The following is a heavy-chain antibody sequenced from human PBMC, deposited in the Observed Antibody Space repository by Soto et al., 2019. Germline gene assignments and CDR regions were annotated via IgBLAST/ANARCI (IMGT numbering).Heavy chain of an antibody. CDR2: IHYSGST. D-gene: IGHD4-17*01. V-gene: IGHV4-59*01. J-gene: IGHJ3*02. Sequence: SETLSLTCTVSGGSISSYFWSWIRQPPGRGLEWIGHIHYSGSTNYNPSLKSRVTISVDTSKNQFSLKLSSVTAADTAVYYCARETTVTTSGAFDIWGQGTMVTVSS. CDR3: ARETTVTTSGAFDI. CDR1: GGSISSYF.